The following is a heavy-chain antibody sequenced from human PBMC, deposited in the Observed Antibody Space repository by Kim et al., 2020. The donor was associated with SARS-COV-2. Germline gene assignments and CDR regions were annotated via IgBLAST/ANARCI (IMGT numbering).Heavy chain of an antibody. CDR3: TGVPGTTLSFFD. Sequence: GGSMRLSCAASGFTFRGSAMNWVRQASGKGLEWVGHISSIPNSKASSDAASVKCTFTISRDDSKLQVYMQMNSEKTEDTDASSCTGVPGTTLSFFD. J-gene: IGHJ3*01. CDR1: GFTFRGSA. CDR2: ISSIPNSKAS. D-gene: IGHD1-1*01. V-gene: IGHV3-73*01.